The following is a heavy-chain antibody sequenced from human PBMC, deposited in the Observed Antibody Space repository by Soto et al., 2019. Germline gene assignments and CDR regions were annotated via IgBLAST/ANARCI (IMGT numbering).Heavy chain of an antibody. CDR2: INHGRSA. CDR3: ARGDRGDYYGSINFFDP. J-gene: IGHJ5*02. CDR1: YGSFSGYS. D-gene: IGHD3-10*01. V-gene: IGHV4-34*01. Sequence: KPSETLSLTCAVYYGSFSGYSWSWIRQSPGKGLEWIGEINHGRSANYNPSLKSRVTMSVDTSKNQFSLKLTSVTAADTAVYYCARGDRGDYYGSINFFDPWGQGTLVTVS.